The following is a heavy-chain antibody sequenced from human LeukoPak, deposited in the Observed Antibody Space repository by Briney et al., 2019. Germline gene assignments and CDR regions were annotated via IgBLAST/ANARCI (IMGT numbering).Heavy chain of an antibody. D-gene: IGHD3-22*01. Sequence: GGSLRLSCAASGFTFSSYGMHWVRQAPGKGLEWVSSISGSGGGTYYADSVKGRFTISRDNSKNTLYLQMNSLRDEDTAVYYCAKSSYYDASGYYREYYFDYWGQGTLVTVSS. J-gene: IGHJ4*02. CDR1: GFTFSSYG. CDR2: ISGSGGGT. CDR3: AKSSYYDASGYYREYYFDY. V-gene: IGHV3-23*01.